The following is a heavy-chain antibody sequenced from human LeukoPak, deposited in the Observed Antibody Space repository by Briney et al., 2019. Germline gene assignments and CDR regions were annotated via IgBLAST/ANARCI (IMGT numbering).Heavy chain of an antibody. CDR1: GFTFSSYG. V-gene: IGHV3-33*01. J-gene: IGHJ3*02. CDR2: IWYDGSDK. Sequence: GGSLRLSCAASGFTFSSYGMHWVRQAPGKGLEWVAVIWYDGSDKYYADSVKGRFTISRDNSKNTLYLQMNSLRAEETAVYYCARDLSIVVVPAARGTAFDIWGQGTMVTVSS. CDR3: ARDLSIVVVPAARGTAFDI. D-gene: IGHD2-2*01.